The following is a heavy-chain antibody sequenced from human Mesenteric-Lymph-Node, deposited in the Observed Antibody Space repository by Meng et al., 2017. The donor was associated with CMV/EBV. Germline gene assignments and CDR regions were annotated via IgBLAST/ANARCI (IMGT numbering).Heavy chain of an antibody. CDR1: GGSFSGYY. Sequence: YGGSFSGYYWTWIRQYPGKGLDEIGEISHHGSTSYNPSHKSRVTISVDTSKNQVSLRLTSVTAADTAVYYCARARSYSYDLGRDSLGYWGQGTLVTVSS. D-gene: IGHD3-22*01. CDR3: ARARSYSYDLGRDSLGY. V-gene: IGHV4-34*01. J-gene: IGHJ4*02. CDR2: ISHHGST.